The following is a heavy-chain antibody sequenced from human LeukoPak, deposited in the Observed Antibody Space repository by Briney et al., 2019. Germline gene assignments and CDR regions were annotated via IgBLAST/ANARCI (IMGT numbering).Heavy chain of an antibody. D-gene: IGHD2-2*01. CDR2: IRYDGSNK. CDR1: GVSISSGYW. Sequence: PSGTLSLTCAVSGVSISSGYWWSWVRQAPGKGLEWVAFIRYDGSNKYYADSVRGRFTISRDNGKNSLFLQMHSLTNEDTAVYYCARDWGFCASASCPTSNYWGQGTLVTVSS. CDR3: ARDWGFCASASCPTSNY. V-gene: IGHV3-30*02. J-gene: IGHJ4*02.